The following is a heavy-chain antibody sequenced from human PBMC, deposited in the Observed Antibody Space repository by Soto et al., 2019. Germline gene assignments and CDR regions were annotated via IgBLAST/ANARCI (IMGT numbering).Heavy chain of an antibody. CDR1: GYTFTAYF. CDR2: INPKSGGT. Sequence: QVQLVQSGAEVKKPGASVKVSCKASGYTFTAYFMHLVRQAPGQGLEWMGWINPKSGGTNYAPKFKGWVTMTRDTSINTAYMELSRLRSDDTAVYYCETSMRMGTRLGFDFWGQGTLVTVSS. J-gene: IGHJ4*02. CDR3: ETSMRMGTRLGFDF. V-gene: IGHV1-2*04. D-gene: IGHD3-16*01.